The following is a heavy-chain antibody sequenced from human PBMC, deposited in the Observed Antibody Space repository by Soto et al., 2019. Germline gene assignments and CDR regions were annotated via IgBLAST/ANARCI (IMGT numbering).Heavy chain of an antibody. J-gene: IGHJ6*02. Sequence: SVKVSCKASGGTFSSYAISWVRQAPGQGLEWMGGIIPIFGTANYAQKFQGRVTINADESTSTAYIELSSLRSEDTAVYYCARDDWDAVYYYGMDVWGQGTTVTVSS. V-gene: IGHV1-69*13. CDR2: IIPIFGTA. CDR1: GGTFSSYA. CDR3: ARDDWDAVYYYGMDV. D-gene: IGHD2-21*01.